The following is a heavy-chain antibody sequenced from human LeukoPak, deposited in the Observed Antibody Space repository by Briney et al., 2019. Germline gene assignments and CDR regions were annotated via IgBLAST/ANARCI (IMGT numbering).Heavy chain of an antibody. CDR1: GGSISSGGYS. Sequence: SSETLSLTCAVSGGSISSGGYSWSWIRQPPGKGLEWIGYIYHSGSTYYNPSLKSRVTISVDTSKNQFSLKLSSVTAADTAVYYCAAPVYSSSPAYDYWGQGTLVTVSS. V-gene: IGHV4-30-2*01. CDR2: IYHSGST. CDR3: AAPVYSSSPAYDY. J-gene: IGHJ4*02. D-gene: IGHD6-13*01.